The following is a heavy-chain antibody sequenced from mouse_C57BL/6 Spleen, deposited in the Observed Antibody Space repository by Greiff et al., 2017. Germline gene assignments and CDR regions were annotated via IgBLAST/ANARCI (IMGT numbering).Heavy chain of an antibody. D-gene: IGHD2-3*01. V-gene: IGHV1-82*01. CDR2: IYPGDGDT. CDR1: GYAFSSSW. CDR3: ARDYDGYLPFAY. Sequence: VKLQESGPELVKPGASVKISCKASGYAFSSSWMNWVKQRPGKGLEWIGRIYPGDGDTNYNGKFKGKATLTADKSSSTAYMQLSSLTSEDSAVYFCARDYDGYLPFAYWGQGTLVTVSA. J-gene: IGHJ3*01.